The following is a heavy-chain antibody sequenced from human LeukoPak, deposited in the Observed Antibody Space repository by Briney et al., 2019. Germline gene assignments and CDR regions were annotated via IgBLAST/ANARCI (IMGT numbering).Heavy chain of an antibody. Sequence: GGSLRLSCAASGFTFSDYYMSWIRQAPGKGLEWVSYISTRSSHTNYADSMKGRFTISRDNAKNSLYLQMNSLRAEDTAVYYCARSAYGAFDVWGQGTMVAVSS. CDR2: ISTRSSHT. V-gene: IGHV3-11*03. CDR3: ARSAYGAFDV. CDR1: GFTFSDYY. J-gene: IGHJ3*01. D-gene: IGHD4-17*01.